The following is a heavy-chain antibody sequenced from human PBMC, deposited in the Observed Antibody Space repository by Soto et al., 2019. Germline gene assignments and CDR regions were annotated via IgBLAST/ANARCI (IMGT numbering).Heavy chain of an antibody. J-gene: IGHJ5*02. CDR1: GAPPRGFF. Sequence: WGTPSPPCTVSGAPPRGFFWGWVRKSAGKGLEWIGRIYATGTTDYNPSLKSRVMMSVDTSKKQFSLKLRSVTAADTAVYYCVRDGTKTLRDWFDPWGQGISVTVSS. CDR2: IYATGTT. CDR3: VRDGTKTLRDWFDP. V-gene: IGHV4-4*07. D-gene: IGHD1-1*01.